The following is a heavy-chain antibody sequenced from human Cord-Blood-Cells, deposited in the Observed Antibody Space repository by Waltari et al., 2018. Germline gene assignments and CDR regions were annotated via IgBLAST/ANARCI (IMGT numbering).Heavy chain of an antibody. V-gene: IGHV4-34*01. D-gene: IGHD5-12*01. CDR1: GGSFSGYY. J-gene: IGHJ2*01. CDR2: INHSGST. CDR3: AREVEYSGYDSGWYFDL. Sequence: QVQLQQWGAGLLKPSETLSLTCAVYGGSFSGYYWSWIRQPPGKGLEWIGEINHSGSTNYTPSLKSRVAISVDTSKNQFSLKLSSVTAADTAVYYCAREVEYSGYDSGWYFDLWGRGTLVTVSS.